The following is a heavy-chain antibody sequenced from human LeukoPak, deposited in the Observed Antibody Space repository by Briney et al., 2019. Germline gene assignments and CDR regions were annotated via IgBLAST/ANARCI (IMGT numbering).Heavy chain of an antibody. J-gene: IGHJ6*04. CDR1: GFTFSSYG. V-gene: IGHV3-48*04. CDR2: ISSSGSTI. CDR3: AELGITMIGGV. Sequence: GGSLRLSCAASGFTFSSYGMSWVRQAPGKGLEWVSYISSSGSTIYYADSVKGRFTISRDNAKNSLYLQMNSLRAEDTAVYYCAELGITMIGGVWGKGTTVTISS. D-gene: IGHD3-10*02.